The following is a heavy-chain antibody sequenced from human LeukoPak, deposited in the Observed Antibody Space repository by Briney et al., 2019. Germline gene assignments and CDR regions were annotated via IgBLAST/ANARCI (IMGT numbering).Heavy chain of an antibody. CDR3: ARLRYPDYWYFDL. CDR2: INPNSGGT. D-gene: IGHD3-9*01. CDR1: GYTFTVYY. Sequence: GASVKVSCKASGYTFTVYYMHWVRQAPGQGLEWMGWINPNSGGTNYAQKFQGRVTMTRDTSISTAYMELSRLRSDDTAVYYCARLRYPDYWYFDLWGRGTLVTVSS. J-gene: IGHJ2*01. V-gene: IGHV1-2*02.